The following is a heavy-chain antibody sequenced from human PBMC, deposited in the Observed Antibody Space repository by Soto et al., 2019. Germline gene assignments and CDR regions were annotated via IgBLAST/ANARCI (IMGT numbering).Heavy chain of an antibody. D-gene: IGHD6-13*01. CDR3: ARLYSSSWYVRGYYYYGMDV. J-gene: IGHJ6*02. Sequence: ASVKVSCKASGYTFTSYAMHWVRQAPGQRLEWMGWINAGNGNTKYSRKFQGRVTITRDTSASTAYMELSSLRSEDTAVYYCARLYSSSWYVRGYYYYGMDVWGQGTTVTVSS. CDR1: GYTFTSYA. V-gene: IGHV1-3*01. CDR2: INAGNGNT.